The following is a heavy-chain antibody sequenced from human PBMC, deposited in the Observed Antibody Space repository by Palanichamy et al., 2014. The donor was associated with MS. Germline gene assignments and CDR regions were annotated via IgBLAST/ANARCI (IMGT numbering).Heavy chain of an antibody. CDR1: GFTFSSYS. CDR2: ISSSSSYI. Sequence: QLVEVWGRAWSSLGGPVRLSCAASGFTFSSYSMNWVRQAPGKGLEWVSSISSSSSYIYYADSVKGRFTISRDNAKNSLYLQMNSLRAEDTAVYYCARGEGYDILTGYLVGYFDYWGQGTLVTVSS. V-gene: IGHV3-21*01. J-gene: IGHJ4*02. CDR3: ARGEGYDILTGYLVGYFDY. D-gene: IGHD3-9*01.